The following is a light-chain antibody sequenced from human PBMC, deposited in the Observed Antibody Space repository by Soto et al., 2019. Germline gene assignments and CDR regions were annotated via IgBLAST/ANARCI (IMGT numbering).Light chain of an antibody. V-gene: IGLV2-14*01. J-gene: IGLJ2*01. CDR2: DVS. CDR3: SSYTRSSTLEVV. Sequence: QSALTQPASVSGSPGQSITISCTGTSSDVGGYNYVSWYQQHPGKAPKLMIYDVSNRPSGVSNRFSGSKSGSTASLTISGLQAEDEGDYDRSSYTRSSTLEVVFGGGRMLSV. CDR1: SSDVGGYNY.